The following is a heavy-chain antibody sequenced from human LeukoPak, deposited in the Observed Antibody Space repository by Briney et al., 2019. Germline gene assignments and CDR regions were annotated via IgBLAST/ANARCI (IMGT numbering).Heavy chain of an antibody. CDR1: GFGFSSYI. J-gene: IGHJ3*01. Sequence: GGSLRLSCAASGFGFSSYIMNWVRQNPGKGLEWVSSISSSSQYIFYADSVKGRFTISRDNARKSVYLQMNSLRAGDTAVYYCVRELGVRFGLDVCSEGTTVTVFS. V-gene: IGHV3-21*01. D-gene: IGHD3-16*01. CDR3: VRELGVRFGLDV. CDR2: ISSSSQYI.